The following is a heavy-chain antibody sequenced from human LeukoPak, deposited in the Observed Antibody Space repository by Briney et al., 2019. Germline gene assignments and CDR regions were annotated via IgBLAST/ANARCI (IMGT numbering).Heavy chain of an antibody. CDR1: AGSISSSSYY. J-gene: IGHJ5*02. D-gene: IGHD1-26*01. CDR3: ARYRRRNNWFDP. CDR2: IYYSGST. Sequence: SETLSLTCTVSAGSISSSSYYWGWIRQPRGKGLEWIVSIYYSGSTYHNPSLKRRFTISVDTSNNQFSLKLSSVTTAATAVDYCARYRRRNNWFDPWGQGTLVTVSS. V-gene: IGHV4-39*07.